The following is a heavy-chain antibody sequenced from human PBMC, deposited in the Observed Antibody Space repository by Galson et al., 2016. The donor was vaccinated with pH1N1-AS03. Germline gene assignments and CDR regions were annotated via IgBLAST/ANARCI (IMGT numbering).Heavy chain of an antibody. Sequence: SVKVSCKASGGTFNSYAISWVRQAPGQGLEWMGRIIPILAIANYAQRFQGRVTISADESTSTAYMELNNLRPEDTAVYYCATDHYETSDFRGAWDYWGQGTPVTVSS. D-gene: IGHD3-22*01. CDR3: ATDHYETSDFRGAWDY. J-gene: IGHJ4*02. CDR1: GGTFNSYA. CDR2: IIPILAIA. V-gene: IGHV1-69*04.